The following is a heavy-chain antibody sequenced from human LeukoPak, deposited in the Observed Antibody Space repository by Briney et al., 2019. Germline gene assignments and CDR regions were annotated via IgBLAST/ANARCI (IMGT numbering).Heavy chain of an antibody. CDR3: ARVRYYDSSGYYDGSKAFDI. Sequence: SVKVSCRASGGTFSSYAISWVRQAPGQGLEWMGRIIPILGIANYAQKFQGRVTITADKSTSTAYMELSSLRSEDTAVYYCARVRYYDSSGYYDGSKAFDIWGQGTMVTVSS. CDR1: GGTFSSYA. V-gene: IGHV1-69*04. D-gene: IGHD3-22*01. J-gene: IGHJ3*02. CDR2: IIPILGIA.